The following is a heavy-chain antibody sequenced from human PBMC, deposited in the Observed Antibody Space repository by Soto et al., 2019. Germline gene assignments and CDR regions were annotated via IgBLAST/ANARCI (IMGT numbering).Heavy chain of an antibody. V-gene: IGHV6-1*01. Sequence: QTLSLTCAISGYSVGSTSAAWSLIRQSPSRGLEWLGRTYYRSKWYSDYAVSVKSRITINPDTSKNQFSLQLNSVTPEDTAVYYCARGSYYSGWVWGQGTLVTVSS. CDR3: ARGSYYSGWV. J-gene: IGHJ4*02. CDR2: TYYRSKWYS. D-gene: IGHD6-19*01. CDR1: GYSVGSTSAA.